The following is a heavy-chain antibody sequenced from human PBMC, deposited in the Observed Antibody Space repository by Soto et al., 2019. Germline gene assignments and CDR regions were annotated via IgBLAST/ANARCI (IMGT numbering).Heavy chain of an antibody. J-gene: IGHJ4*02. CDR1: GFTFSTYA. D-gene: IGHD4-17*01. V-gene: IGHV3-23*01. Sequence: EVQLLESGGGLVRPGGSLRLSCVGSGFTFSTYAMTWVRQAPGKGLEWVSAISVGGGITKYADSVKGRFTISRDNSXNTLYLQMNSLRAEETARYYCAKDPNGDYIGAFDSWGQGTLVTVSS. CDR3: AKDPNGDYIGAFDS. CDR2: ISVGGGIT.